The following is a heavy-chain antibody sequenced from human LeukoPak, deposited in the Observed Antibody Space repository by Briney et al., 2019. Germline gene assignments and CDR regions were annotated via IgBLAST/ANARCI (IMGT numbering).Heavy chain of an antibody. Sequence: GGALRLSRSAPGFTLFTLSMGWGPPAPGEGLPWVSGISGSGDTTYYADSVKGRFAISRDNSENTLYLQMNRLRDEDTAVYHCAKDFLGTVPDVFDIWGQGTMVTVSS. CDR2: ISGSGDTT. V-gene: IGHV3-23*01. J-gene: IGHJ3*02. CDR1: GFTLFTLS. CDR3: AKDFLGTVPDVFDI. D-gene: IGHD7-27*01.